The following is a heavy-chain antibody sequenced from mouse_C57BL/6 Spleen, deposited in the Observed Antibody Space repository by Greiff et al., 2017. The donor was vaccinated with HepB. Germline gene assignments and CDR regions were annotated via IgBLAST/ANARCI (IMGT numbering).Heavy chain of an antibody. CDR3: ARQLRLPYYAMDY. CDR2: IYPSDSET. Sequence: VQLQQPGAELVRPGSSVKLSCKASGYTFTSYWMDWVKQRPGQGLEWIGNIYPSDSETHYNQKFKDKATLTVDKSSSTAYMQLSSLTSEDSAVYYCARQLRLPYYAMDYWGQGTSVTVSS. V-gene: IGHV1-61*01. D-gene: IGHD3-2*02. J-gene: IGHJ4*01. CDR1: GYTFTSYW.